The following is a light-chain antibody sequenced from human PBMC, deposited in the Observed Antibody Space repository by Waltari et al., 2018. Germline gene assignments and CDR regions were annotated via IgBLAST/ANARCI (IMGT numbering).Light chain of an antibody. CDR2: DTS. V-gene: IGKV3-11*01. Sequence: EIVFTQSPATLSLSAGERVTLSCRASQSVFKYLAWYQLKPGQAPRLRIYDTSKRATGIPARFSGSGSGTDFTLTISNLETDDFALYYCQQGSILPLTFGGGTKVKIK. CDR3: QQGSILPLT. CDR1: QSVFKY. J-gene: IGKJ4*01.